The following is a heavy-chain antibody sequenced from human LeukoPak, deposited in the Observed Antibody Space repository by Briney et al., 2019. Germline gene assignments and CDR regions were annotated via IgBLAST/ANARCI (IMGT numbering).Heavy chain of an antibody. CDR1: GFTFNRDW. CDR3: ARERDPYDSSGRDFDY. CDR2: ISSSGSTI. J-gene: IGHJ4*02. D-gene: IGHD3-22*01. V-gene: IGHV3-48*04. Sequence: GGSLRLSCAASGFTFNRDWTAWVRQAPWKGLEWVSYISSSGSTIYYADSVKGRFTISRDNAKNSLYLQMNSLRAEDTAVYYCARERDPYDSSGRDFDYWGQGTLVTVSS.